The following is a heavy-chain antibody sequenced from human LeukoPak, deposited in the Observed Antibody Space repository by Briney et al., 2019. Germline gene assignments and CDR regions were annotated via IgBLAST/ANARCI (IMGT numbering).Heavy chain of an antibody. CDR3: ARNPYGGAGVWVSYRANDAFDI. V-gene: IGHV1-18*01. Sequence: VASVKLSCKASGYTFTSYGISWVRQAPGQGLEWVGWISAYNGNTNYAQNLQGRVTITTDKSTNTPYMQLKSLRSDDAAVYYCARNPYGGAGVWVSYRANDAFDIWGQGTMVTVSS. CDR1: GYTFTSYG. CDR2: ISAYNGNT. D-gene: IGHD3-16*02. J-gene: IGHJ3*02.